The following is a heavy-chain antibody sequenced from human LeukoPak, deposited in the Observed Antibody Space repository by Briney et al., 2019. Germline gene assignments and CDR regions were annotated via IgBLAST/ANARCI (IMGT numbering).Heavy chain of an antibody. D-gene: IGHD2-21*01. CDR2: IASDGSHT. CDR3: ARERQDTILHSGAFDI. Sequence: GGSLRLSCAASGFTFSTYFMHWVRQAPGKGLEWVADIASDGSHTFYVESVKGRFTISRDNSKNTLYLQMQSLRAEDTAVYFCARERQDTILHSGAFDIWGQATMVTVSS. V-gene: IGHV3-30-3*01. CDR1: GFTFSTYF. J-gene: IGHJ3*02.